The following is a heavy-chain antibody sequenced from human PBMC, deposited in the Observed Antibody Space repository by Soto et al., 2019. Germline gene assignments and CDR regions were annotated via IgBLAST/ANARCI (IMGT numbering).Heavy chain of an antibody. D-gene: IGHD2-15*01. CDR3: ARVLYCSGGSCYSVYGY. CDR1: GGSFSGYY. Sequence: QVQLQQWGAGLLKPSETLSLTCAVYGGSFSGYYWSWIRQPPGKGLEWIGEINHSGSTNYNPSRKSRVTISVDTSKNQFSLKLSSVTAADTAVYYCARVLYCSGGSCYSVYGYWGQGTLVTVSS. J-gene: IGHJ4*02. CDR2: INHSGST. V-gene: IGHV4-34*01.